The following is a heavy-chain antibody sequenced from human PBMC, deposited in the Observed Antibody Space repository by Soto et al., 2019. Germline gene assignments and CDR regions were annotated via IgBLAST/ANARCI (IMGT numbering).Heavy chain of an antibody. Sequence: QVELVQSGAEVKKPGSSVRVSCKASGGAFNNYGFTWVRQASGQGLEWMGQIIPLFSTTHYAQKFQGRVSMTADGSTSTVHMALSSLTSADTAVYYCARDGNLSSSYGDFDYWGQGTLVIVSS. CDR2: IIPLFSTT. CDR3: ARDGNLSSSYGDFDY. J-gene: IGHJ4*02. V-gene: IGHV1-69*01. D-gene: IGHD6-6*01. CDR1: GGAFNNYG.